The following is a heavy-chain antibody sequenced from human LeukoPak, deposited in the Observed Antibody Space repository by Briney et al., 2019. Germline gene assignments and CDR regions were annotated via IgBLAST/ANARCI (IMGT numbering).Heavy chain of an antibody. Sequence: GGSLRRSCAASEFTFSIYAMSWVRQAPGKGLEWVSSITSAGENTFYTGSVKGRFTISRDNSRNPLYLQMNSLIAEDTAIYYCAKDRPNYYGSNGHYYRRDGDYWGQGTLVTVSS. J-gene: IGHJ4*02. CDR3: AKDRPNYYGSNGHYYRRDGDY. CDR1: EFTFSIYA. V-gene: IGHV3-23*01. D-gene: IGHD3-22*01. CDR2: ITSAGENT.